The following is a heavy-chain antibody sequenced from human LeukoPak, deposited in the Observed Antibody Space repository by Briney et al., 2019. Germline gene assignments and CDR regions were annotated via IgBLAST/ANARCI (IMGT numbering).Heavy chain of an antibody. V-gene: IGHV4-34*01. CDR2: INHSGST. CDR1: GGSFSGYY. J-gene: IGHJ4*02. Sequence: SETLSLTCAVYGGSFSGYYWSWIRQPPGKGLEWIGEINHSGSTNYNPSLKSRVTISVGTSKNQFSLKLSSVTAADTAVYYCARGPIHSVAGTQGVDYWGQGTLVTVSS. CDR3: ARGPIHSVAGTQGVDY. D-gene: IGHD6-19*01.